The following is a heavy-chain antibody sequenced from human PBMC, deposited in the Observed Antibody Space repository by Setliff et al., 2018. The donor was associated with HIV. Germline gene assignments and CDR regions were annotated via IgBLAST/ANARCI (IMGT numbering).Heavy chain of an antibody. CDR2: IHYNERT. D-gene: IGHD3-22*01. CDR3: ASRVYYYDSNNFLREEGFDP. Sequence: PSETLSLTCTVSGGSISGYYWSWIRQPPGKGLEWIGSIHYNERTYYNPSLKSRVAISIDTSKNQFSLNLTSVTAADTAVYYCASRVYYYDSNNFLREEGFDPWGQGTLVTVSS. J-gene: IGHJ5*02. CDR1: GGSISGYY. V-gene: IGHV4-39*01.